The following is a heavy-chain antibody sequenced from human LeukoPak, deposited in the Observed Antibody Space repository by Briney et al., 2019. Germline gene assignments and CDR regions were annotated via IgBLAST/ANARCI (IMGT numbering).Heavy chain of an antibody. CDR1: GDSVSSNSAA. Sequence: KISQTLSLTCAISGDSVSSNSAAWNWTRQSPSRCLEWLGRIYYRSKWYNDYAVSVKSRITINPDTSKNQFSLQLNSVTPEDTAVYYCAGSGSYFRYWGQGTLVTVSS. D-gene: IGHD1-26*01. CDR3: AGSGSYFRY. V-gene: IGHV6-1*01. J-gene: IGHJ4*02. CDR2: IYYRSKWYN.